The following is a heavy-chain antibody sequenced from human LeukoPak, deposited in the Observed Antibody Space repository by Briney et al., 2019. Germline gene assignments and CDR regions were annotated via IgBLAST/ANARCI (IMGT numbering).Heavy chain of an antibody. Sequence: ASVKVSYMASGYTFTSYYRLWVRQAPGQGLEWMGIINPSGGSTSYAQKFQGRVTMTRDTSTSTVYMELSSLRSEDTAVYYCARDSGYYDSSGYQYYFDYWGQGTLVTVSS. CDR2: INPSGGST. CDR3: ARDSGYYDSSGYQYYFDY. V-gene: IGHV1-46*01. CDR1: GYTFTSYY. J-gene: IGHJ4*02. D-gene: IGHD3-22*01.